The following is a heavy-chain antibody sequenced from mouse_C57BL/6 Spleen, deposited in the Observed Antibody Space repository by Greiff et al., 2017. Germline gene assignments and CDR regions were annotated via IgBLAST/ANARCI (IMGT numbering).Heavy chain of an antibody. Sequence: ANVVELGPGRVQLSQRLSITCTVLGLSLTSYGVHWFRQSLGKGLEWLGVIWSGGSTDYTAAFISRLSISKDNSKSQVFFKMNSLQADDTAIYYCARRGTTAKDYYAMDYWGQGTSVTVSS. CDR3: ARRGTTAKDYYAMDY. CDR2: IWSGGST. J-gene: IGHJ4*01. D-gene: IGHD1-2*01. CDR1: GLSLTSYG. V-gene: IGHV2-2*01.